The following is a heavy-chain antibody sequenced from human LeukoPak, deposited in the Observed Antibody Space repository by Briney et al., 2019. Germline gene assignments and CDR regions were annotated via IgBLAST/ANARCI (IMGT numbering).Heavy chain of an antibody. Sequence: GESLQISCQGSGYTFTNYWIGWVRPVPGKGLEWMAIIYPDDSDTRYSPSFQGQVTITADKSINTAYLQWTSLKASDNAMYYCARRSGTRAFDVWGQGTMVTVSS. J-gene: IGHJ3*01. CDR3: ARRSGTRAFDV. CDR1: GYTFTNYW. V-gene: IGHV5-51*01. CDR2: IYPDDSDT. D-gene: IGHD1-26*01.